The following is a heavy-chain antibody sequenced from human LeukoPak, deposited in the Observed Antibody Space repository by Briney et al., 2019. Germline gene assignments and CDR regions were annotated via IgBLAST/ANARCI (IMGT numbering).Heavy chain of an antibody. CDR3: VRGVYIAAAQYGY. J-gene: IGHJ4*02. CDR1: GGSISSYY. Sequence: SETLSLTCTVSGGSISSYYWSWIRQPPGKGLEWIGYIYYSGTTNYNPSLKSRVTITVDTSKNQFSLKLSSVTAADTAVYYCVRGVYIAAAQYGYWGQGTLVTVSS. CDR2: IYYSGTT. V-gene: IGHV4-59*01. D-gene: IGHD6-13*01.